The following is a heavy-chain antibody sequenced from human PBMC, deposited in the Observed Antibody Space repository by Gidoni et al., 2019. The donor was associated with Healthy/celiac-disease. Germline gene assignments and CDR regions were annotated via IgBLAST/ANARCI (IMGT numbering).Heavy chain of an antibody. CDR1: GFSLRNARMG. Sequence: QVTLKESGPVLVKPTETLTLTCTVSGFSLRNARMGVSWIRQPPGKALEWLAPIFSNDEKSYSTSLKSKLTISKDTSKSQVVLTMTNMDPVDTATYYCARSLGYSYGYLWFDPWGQGTLVTVSS. CDR3: ARSLGYSYGYLWFDP. V-gene: IGHV2-26*01. CDR2: IFSNDEK. J-gene: IGHJ5*02. D-gene: IGHD5-18*01.